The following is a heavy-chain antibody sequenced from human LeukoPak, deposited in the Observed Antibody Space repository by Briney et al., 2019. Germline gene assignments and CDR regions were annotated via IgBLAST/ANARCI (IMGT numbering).Heavy chain of an antibody. CDR1: GFIFTDYW. D-gene: IGHD1-1*01. J-gene: IGHJ4*02. CDR2: IKYDGIDK. V-gene: IGHV3-7*01. Sequence: GGSLRLSCAASGFIFTDYWMNWVRRAPGKGLEWVAMIKYDGIDKKYLDSVKGRFTISRDNAKNSLYFEMNSLRAEDTAMYYCAYLGLSSDWNDVPGPQIDYWGQGTAVTVSS. CDR3: AYLGLSSDWNDVPGPQIDY.